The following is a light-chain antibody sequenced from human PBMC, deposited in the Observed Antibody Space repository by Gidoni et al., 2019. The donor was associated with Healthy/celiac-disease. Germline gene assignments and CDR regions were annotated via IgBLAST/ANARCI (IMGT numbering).Light chain of an antibody. J-gene: IGLJ1*01. CDR2: QDS. Sequence: SYELTQPPSVSVSPGPTASIPCSGYKLGDKYACWYQQKPGQSPVLGIYQDSKRPSGIPERFSGSNSGNTATLTISGTQAMDEADYYCQAWDSSTAYVFGTGTKVTVL. V-gene: IGLV3-1*01. CDR1: KLGDKY. CDR3: QAWDSSTAYV.